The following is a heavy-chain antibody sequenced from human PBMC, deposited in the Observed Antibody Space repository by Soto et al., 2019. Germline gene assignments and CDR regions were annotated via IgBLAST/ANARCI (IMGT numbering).Heavy chain of an antibody. Sequence: RASVKVSCKASGYTFTGYYMHWVRQAPGQGLEWMGWINPNSGGTNYAQKFQGRVTMTRDTSISTAYMELSRLRSDDTAVYYCARDDCSGGSCYRGWFDPWGQGTLVTVSS. CDR2: INPNSGGT. CDR1: GYTFTGYY. CDR3: ARDDCSGGSCYRGWFDP. D-gene: IGHD2-15*01. J-gene: IGHJ5*02. V-gene: IGHV1-2*02.